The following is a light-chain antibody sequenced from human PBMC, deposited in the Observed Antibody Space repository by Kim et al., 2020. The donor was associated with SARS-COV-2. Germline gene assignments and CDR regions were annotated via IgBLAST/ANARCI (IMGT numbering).Light chain of an antibody. CDR3: QKYNSAPWT. V-gene: IGKV1-27*01. CDR2: AAS. Sequence: SVGDRVTITGRASQVFANSSAWYQQKPGKVPKLLIYAASTLQSGVPSRFSGSGSGTQFTLTIGSLQTEDVATYYCQKYNSAPWTFGPGTKVDIK. CDR1: QVFANS. J-gene: IGKJ1*01.